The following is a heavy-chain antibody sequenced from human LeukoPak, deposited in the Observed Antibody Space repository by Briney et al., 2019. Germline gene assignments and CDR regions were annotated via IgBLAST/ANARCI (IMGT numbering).Heavy chain of an antibody. CDR3: ARDRCTGGRCHSLSVGYMDV. J-gene: IGHJ6*03. CDR2: IKEEGSEK. CDR1: GFTFTSYG. D-gene: IGHD2-15*01. V-gene: IGHV3-7*01. Sequence: PGGSLRLSCAASGFTFTSYGMHWVRQAPGKGLEWVANIKEEGSEKYYVDSVKGRFTISRDNAKNSLSMHLNSMRAEDKAVYYCARDRCTGGRCHSLSVGYMDVWGKGTTVTVYS.